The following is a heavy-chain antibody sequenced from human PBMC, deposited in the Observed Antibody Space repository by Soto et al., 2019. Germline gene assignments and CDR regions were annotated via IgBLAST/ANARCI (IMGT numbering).Heavy chain of an antibody. D-gene: IGHD2-15*01. Sequence: LSLTCAVSGGSISSGGYSWSWIRQPPGKGLEWIGYIYHSGSTYCNPSLKSRVTISVDRSKNQFSLKLSSVTAADTAVYYCARAVVAARGCWFDPWGQGTLVTVSS. J-gene: IGHJ5*02. CDR3: ARAVVAARGCWFDP. CDR1: GGSISSGGYS. V-gene: IGHV4-30-2*01. CDR2: IYHSGST.